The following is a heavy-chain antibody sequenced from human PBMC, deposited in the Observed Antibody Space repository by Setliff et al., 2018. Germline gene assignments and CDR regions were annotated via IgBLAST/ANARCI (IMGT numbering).Heavy chain of an antibody. CDR2: ISSSSSTI. J-gene: IGHJ4*02. V-gene: IGHV3-48*04. CDR1: GFTFSSYS. D-gene: IGHD3-22*01. CDR3: ARVHYETSTYSPTLFDH. Sequence: GSLRLSCAASGFTFSSYSMNWVRQAPGKGLEWVSYISSSSSTIYYADSMKGRLTISRDNSKNSVFLQMNSLRVEDTAVYYCARVHYETSTYSPTLFDHWGQGALVTVSS.